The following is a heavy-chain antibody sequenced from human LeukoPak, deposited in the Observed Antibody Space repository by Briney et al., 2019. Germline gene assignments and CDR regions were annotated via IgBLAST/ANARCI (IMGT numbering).Heavy chain of an antibody. V-gene: IGHV4-34*01. CDR3: ARVNRPIVGAIFRTRDYFDY. J-gene: IGHJ4*02. Sequence: PSETLSLTCAVYGGSFSGYYWSWIRQPPGKGLEWIGEINHSGSTNYNPSLKSRVTISVDTSKNQFSLKLSSVTAADTAVYYCARVNRPIVGAIFRTRDYFDYWGQGTLVTVSS. CDR1: GGSFSGYY. D-gene: IGHD1-26*01. CDR2: INHSGST.